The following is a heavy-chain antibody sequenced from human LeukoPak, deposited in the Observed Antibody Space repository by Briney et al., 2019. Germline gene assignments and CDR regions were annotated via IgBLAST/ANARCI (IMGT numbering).Heavy chain of an antibody. CDR1: GFTFSSYW. V-gene: IGHV3-7*01. D-gene: IGHD2-2*01. CDR2: IKQDGSEK. Sequence: GGSLRLSCAASGFTFSSYWMSWVRQAPGKGLEWVANIKQDGSEKYYVDSVEGRFTISRDNAKNSLYLQMNSLRAEDTAVYYCARKCQRQLLPWGPYRTGWFDPWGQGTLVTVSS. J-gene: IGHJ5*02. CDR3: ARKCQRQLLPWGPYRTGWFDP.